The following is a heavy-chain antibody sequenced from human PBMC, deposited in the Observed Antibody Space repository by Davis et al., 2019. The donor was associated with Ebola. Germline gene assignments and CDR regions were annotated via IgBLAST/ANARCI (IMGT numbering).Heavy chain of an antibody. J-gene: IGHJ4*02. Sequence: ESLKISCAASGFTFSSYAMSWVRQAPGKGLEWIGEINHSGSTNYNPSLKSRVTISVDTSKNQFSLKLSSVTAADTAVYYCARGRFLEWAIDYWGQGTLVTVSS. V-gene: IGHV4-34*01. CDR1: GFTFSSYA. CDR3: ARGRFLEWAIDY. CDR2: INHSGST. D-gene: IGHD3-3*01.